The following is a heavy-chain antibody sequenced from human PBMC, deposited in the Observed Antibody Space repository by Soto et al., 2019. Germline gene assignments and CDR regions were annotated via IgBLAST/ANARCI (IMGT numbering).Heavy chain of an antibody. J-gene: IGHJ4*02. CDR3: ARDYGDYTFDY. Sequence: SETLSLTCTVSGGSISSYYWSWIRQPPGKGLEWIGYIYYSGSTNYNPSLKSRVTISVDTSKNQFSLKLSSVTAADTAVYYCARDYGDYTFDYRAQRTLVTVSS. D-gene: IGHD4-17*01. CDR2: IYYSGST. V-gene: IGHV4-59*01. CDR1: GGSISSYY.